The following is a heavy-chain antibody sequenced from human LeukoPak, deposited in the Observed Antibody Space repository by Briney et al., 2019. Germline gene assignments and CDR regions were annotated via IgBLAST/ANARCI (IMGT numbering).Heavy chain of an antibody. V-gene: IGHV1-24*01. J-gene: IGHJ5*02. CDR3: ATDHHYCSSTSCYSWFDP. CDR2: FDPEDGET. Sequence: ASVKVSCKASGYTFTSYGISWVRQAPGQGLEWMGGFDPEDGETIYAQKFQGRVTMTEDTSTDTAYMELSSLRSEDTAVYYCATDHHYCSSTSCYSWFDPWGQGTLVTVSS. CDR1: GYTFTSYG. D-gene: IGHD2-2*02.